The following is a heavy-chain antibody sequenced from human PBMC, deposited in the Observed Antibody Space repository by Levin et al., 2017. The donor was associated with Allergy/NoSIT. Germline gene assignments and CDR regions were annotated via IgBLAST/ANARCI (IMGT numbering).Heavy chain of an antibody. CDR2: ICPDDSDT. CDR3: ARQAQVAGPGIDY. J-gene: IGHJ4*02. CDR1: GYSFTKYW. D-gene: IGHD6-19*01. V-gene: IGHV5-51*01. Sequence: KVSCKGSGYSFTKYWIGWVRQMPGKGLEWMGIICPDDSDTRYDPSFEGQVTISADKSINTAYLQWSSLKATDTAMYYCARQAQVAGPGIDYWGQGTLVTVSS.